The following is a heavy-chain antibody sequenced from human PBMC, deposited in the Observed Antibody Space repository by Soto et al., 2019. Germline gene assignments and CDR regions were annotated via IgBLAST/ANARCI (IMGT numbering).Heavy chain of an antibody. CDR3: ARDAISMVRGPNNWFDP. CDR2: ISGNGIAT. D-gene: IGHD3-10*01. V-gene: IGHV3-23*01. J-gene: IGHJ5*02. CDR1: GFIFSDHA. Sequence: GGSLRLSCEASGFIFSDHAMSWVRQAPGKGLEWVSAISGNGIATYYADSVKGRFTISRDNSKNTLYLQMIRLRADDTAVYYCARDAISMVRGPNNWFDPWGQGTLVTV.